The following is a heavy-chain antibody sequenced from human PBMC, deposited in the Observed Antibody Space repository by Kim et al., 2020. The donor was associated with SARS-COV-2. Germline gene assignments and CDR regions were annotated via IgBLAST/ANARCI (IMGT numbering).Heavy chain of an antibody. D-gene: IGHD2-21*02. CDR3: AKAMTVVTPTFDY. CDR1: GFTFGRYG. J-gene: IGHJ4*02. V-gene: IGHV3-30*18. Sequence: GGSLRLSCAASGFTFGRYGMHWLRQAPDKGLEWVAAISLDGSEKYYLDSVKGRFTISRDNSKNTLSLQMNSLRVEDTAVYYCAKAMTVVTPTFDYWGQGA. CDR2: ISLDGSEK.